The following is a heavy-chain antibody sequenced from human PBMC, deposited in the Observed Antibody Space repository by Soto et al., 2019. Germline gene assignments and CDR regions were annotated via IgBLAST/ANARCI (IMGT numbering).Heavy chain of an antibody. J-gene: IGHJ3*02. CDR1: GGSIRSYF. CDR3: ARDCSGGSCYSDAFDI. Sequence: SGSLALASTVSGGSIRSYFGSGLWQPQGKGLEWIGYIYYSGSTNYNPSLKSRVTISVDTSKNQFSLKLSSVTAADTAVYYCARDCSGGSCYSDAFDIWGQGTMVTVSS. V-gene: IGHV4-59*01. D-gene: IGHD2-15*01. CDR2: IYYSGST.